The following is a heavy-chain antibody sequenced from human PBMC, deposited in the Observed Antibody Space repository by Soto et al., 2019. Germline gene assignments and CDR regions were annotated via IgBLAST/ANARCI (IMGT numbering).Heavy chain of an antibody. CDR1: GGSISSGDYY. J-gene: IGHJ4*02. CDR2: IYYSGST. D-gene: IGHD5-18*01. Sequence: TLSLTCTVSGGSISSGDYYWSWIRQPPGKGLEWIGYIYYSGSTYYNPSLKSRVTISVDTSKNQFSLKLSSVTAADTAVYYWVRWARGYSYGFDDWGQGTLVTVSS. V-gene: IGHV4-30-4*01. CDR3: VRWARGYSYGFDD.